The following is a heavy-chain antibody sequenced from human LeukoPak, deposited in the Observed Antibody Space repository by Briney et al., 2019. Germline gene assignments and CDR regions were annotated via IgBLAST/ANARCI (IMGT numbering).Heavy chain of an antibody. V-gene: IGHV3-7*01. CDR2: IKQDGSEK. CDR3: AKDRGQQWLSYYFDY. CDR1: GFTFSNYW. D-gene: IGHD6-19*01. Sequence: PGGSLRLSCAASGFTFSNYWMSWVRQAPGKGLEWVANIKQDGSEKYYVDSVKGRFTISRDNAKNSLYLQMNSLRAEDTAVYYCAKDRGQQWLSYYFDYWGQGTLVTVSS. J-gene: IGHJ4*02.